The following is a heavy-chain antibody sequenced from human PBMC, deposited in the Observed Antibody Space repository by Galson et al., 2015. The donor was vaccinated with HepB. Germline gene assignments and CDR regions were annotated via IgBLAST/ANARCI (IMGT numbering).Heavy chain of an antibody. Sequence: SVKVSCKASGYTFTSYYMHWVRQAPGQGLEWMGIINPSGGSTNYAQKFQGWVTMTRDTSISTAYMELSRLRSDDTAVYYCAREEQQLDAFDIWGRGTMVTVSS. D-gene: IGHD6-13*01. J-gene: IGHJ3*02. CDR3: AREEQQLDAFDI. CDR1: GYTFTSYY. V-gene: IGHV1-2*04. CDR2: INPSGGST.